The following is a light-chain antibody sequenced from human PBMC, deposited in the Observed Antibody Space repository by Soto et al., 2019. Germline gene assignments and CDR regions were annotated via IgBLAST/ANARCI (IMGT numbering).Light chain of an antibody. CDR2: DVS. CDR1: QNISIW. Sequence: DTQMTQSPSTLSASVGDRITISCRASQNISIWLAWYQQKPGKAPKLLIYDVSNLESGIPSRLSGSGSQTDFTLTISSLQPDDSATYYCQQYHTCWTFGQGTKVDIK. CDR3: QQYHTCWT. J-gene: IGKJ1*01. V-gene: IGKV1-5*01.